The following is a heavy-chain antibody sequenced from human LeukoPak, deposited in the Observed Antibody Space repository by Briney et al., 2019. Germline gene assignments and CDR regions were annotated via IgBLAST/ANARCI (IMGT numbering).Heavy chain of an antibody. CDR3: ARDRRPYYDILTGYYLGNAWFDP. CDR1: GYTFTGYY. J-gene: IGHJ5*02. CDR2: INPNSGGT. V-gene: IGHV1-2*02. D-gene: IGHD3-9*01. Sequence: GASVKVSCKTSGYTFTGYYMRWVRQAPGQGLEWMGWINPNSGGTNYAQKFQGRVTMTRDTSINTAYMELSRLRSDDTAMYYCARDRRPYYDILTGYYLGNAWFDPWGQGTLVTVSS.